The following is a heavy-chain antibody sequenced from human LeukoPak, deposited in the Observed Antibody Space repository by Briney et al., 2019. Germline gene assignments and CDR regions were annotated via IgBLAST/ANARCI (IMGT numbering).Heavy chain of an antibody. CDR2: ISGSGGST. V-gene: IGHV3-23*01. D-gene: IGHD6-13*01. J-gene: IGHJ4*02. CDR3: AKSIAAAADYGDY. CDR1: GFTFSSYA. Sequence: GGSLRLSCAASGFTFSSYAMSWVRQAPGRGLEWVSAISGSGGSTYYADSVKGRFTISRDNSKNTLYLQMNSLRAEDTAAYYCAKSIAAAADYGDYWGQGTLVTVSS.